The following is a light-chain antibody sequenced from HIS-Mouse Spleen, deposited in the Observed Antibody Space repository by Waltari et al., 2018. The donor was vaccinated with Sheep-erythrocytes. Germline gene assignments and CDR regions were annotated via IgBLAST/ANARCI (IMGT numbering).Light chain of an antibody. CDR1: QSVLYSSNNKNY. V-gene: IGKV4-1*01. CDR2: WAS. CDR3: QQYCSTPLT. J-gene: IGKJ4*01. Sequence: DIVMTQSPDSLAVSLGERATINCKSSQSVLYSSNNKNYLAWYQQKPGQPPKLLIYWASTREAGVSDRFSGSGSTTDFTLTISSLQAEDVAVYYCQQYCSTPLTFGGGTKVEIK.